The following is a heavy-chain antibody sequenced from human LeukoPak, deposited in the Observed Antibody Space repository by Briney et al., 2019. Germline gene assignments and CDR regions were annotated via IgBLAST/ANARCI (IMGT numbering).Heavy chain of an antibody. CDR1: GGSFSGYY. V-gene: IGHV4-34*01. D-gene: IGHD1-7*01. Sequence: SETLSLTCAVYGGSFSGYYWSWIRQPPGKGLEWIGEINHSGSTNYNPPLKSRVTISVDTSKNQFSLKLSSVTAADTAVYYCARMNWNYLGGGWFDPWGQGTLVTVSS. CDR2: INHSGST. CDR3: ARMNWNYLGGGWFDP. J-gene: IGHJ5*02.